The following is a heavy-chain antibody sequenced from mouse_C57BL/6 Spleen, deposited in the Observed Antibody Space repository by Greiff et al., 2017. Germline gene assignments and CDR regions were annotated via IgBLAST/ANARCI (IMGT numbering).Heavy chain of an antibody. Sequence: VQLQQPGAELVKPGASVKLSCKASGYTFTSYWMHWVKQRPGRGLEWIGRIDPNRGGTKYNEKFKSKATLTVGKPSSTAYMQLSSLTSENCAVYYCAREAYYSNYAWFAYWGQGTLVTVSA. CDR2: IDPNRGGT. D-gene: IGHD2-5*01. V-gene: IGHV1-72*01. CDR1: GYTFTSYW. J-gene: IGHJ3*01. CDR3: AREAYYSNYAWFAY.